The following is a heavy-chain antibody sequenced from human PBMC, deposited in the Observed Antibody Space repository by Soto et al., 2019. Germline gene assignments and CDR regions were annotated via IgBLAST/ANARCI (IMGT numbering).Heavy chain of an antibody. J-gene: IGHJ5*02. D-gene: IGHD3-10*01. V-gene: IGHV4-34*01. CDR3: ARDNGNTMVRGVLGGWFDP. Sequence: PSETLSLTCAVYGGSFSGYYWSWIRQPPGKGLEWIGEINHSGSTNYNPSLKSRVTISVDTSKNQFSLKLSSVTAADTAVYYCARDNGNTMVRGVLGGWFDPWGQGTLVTVS. CDR1: GGSFSGYY. CDR2: INHSGST.